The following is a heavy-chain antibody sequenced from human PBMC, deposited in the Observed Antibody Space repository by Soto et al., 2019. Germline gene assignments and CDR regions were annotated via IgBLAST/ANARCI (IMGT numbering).Heavy chain of an antibody. V-gene: IGHV1-18*01. CDR3: ARDTPCSGGSCYSNLFDYYYGMDV. J-gene: IGHJ6*02. CDR2: ISAYNGNT. D-gene: IGHD2-15*01. Sequence: GASVKVSCKASGYTFTSYGISWVRQAPGQGLEWMGWISAYNGNTNYAQKLQGRVTMTTDTSTSTAYMELRSLRSDDTAVYYCARDTPCSGGSCYSNLFDYYYGMDVWGQGTTVTVSS. CDR1: GYTFTSYG.